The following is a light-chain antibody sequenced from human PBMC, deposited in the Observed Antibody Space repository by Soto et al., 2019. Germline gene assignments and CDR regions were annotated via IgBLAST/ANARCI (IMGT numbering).Light chain of an antibody. CDR3: QQYNKWPHYT. CDR2: GAS. Sequence: EIVMTQSPATPSVSPGERATLSCRASQRVSRNLAWYQQKPGQAPRLLIYGASTRATGIPARFSGSGSETEFTLTISGLQSEDFAVYYCQQYNKWPHYTFGKGTKVDI. CDR1: QRVSRN. J-gene: IGKJ2*01. V-gene: IGKV3-15*01.